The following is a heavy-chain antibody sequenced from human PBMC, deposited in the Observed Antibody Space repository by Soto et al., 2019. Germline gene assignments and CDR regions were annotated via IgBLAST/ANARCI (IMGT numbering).Heavy chain of an antibody. J-gene: IGHJ6*02. CDR1: GFTFSSYW. D-gene: IGHD6-6*01. CDR2: INSDGSST. Sequence: EVQLVESGGGLVQPGGSLRLSCAASGFTFSSYWMHWVRQAPGKGLVWVSRINSDGSSTNYADSVKGRFTISRDNARNTLFLQMYNLRAEDTAVYYCTRSGSSPYYYGMDVWGQGTTVTVSS. CDR3: TRSGSSPYYYGMDV. V-gene: IGHV3-74*01.